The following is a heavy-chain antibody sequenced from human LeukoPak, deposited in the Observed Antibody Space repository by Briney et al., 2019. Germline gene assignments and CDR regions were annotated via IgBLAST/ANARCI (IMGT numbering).Heavy chain of an antibody. CDR3: ARNHEDFYYYGMDV. CDR1: GFTFSSYA. D-gene: IGHD1-14*01. Sequence: GGSLRLSCAASGFTFSSYAMSWVRQAPGKGLEWVSAISGSGGSTYYADSVKGRFTISRDNSKNTLYLQMNSLRAEDTAVYYCARNHEDFYYYGMDVWGQGTTVTVSS. J-gene: IGHJ6*02. V-gene: IGHV3-23*01. CDR2: ISGSGGST.